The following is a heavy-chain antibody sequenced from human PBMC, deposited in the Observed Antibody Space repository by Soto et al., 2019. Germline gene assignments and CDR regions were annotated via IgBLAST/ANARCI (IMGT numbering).Heavy chain of an antibody. Sequence: SETLSLTCTVSGGSISSYYWSWIRQPPGKGLEWIGYIYYSGSTNYNPSLKSRVTISVDTSKNQFSLKLSSVTAADTAVYYCARDIALSNWFDPWGQGTLVTVSS. V-gene: IGHV4-59*01. CDR3: ARDIALSNWFDP. CDR1: GGSISSYY. D-gene: IGHD3-16*02. J-gene: IGHJ5*02. CDR2: IYYSGST.